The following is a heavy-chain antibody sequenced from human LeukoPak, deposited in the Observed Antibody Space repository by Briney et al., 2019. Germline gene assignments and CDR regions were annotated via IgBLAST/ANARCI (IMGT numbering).Heavy chain of an antibody. Sequence: PGRSLRLSCAASGFTFSSYGMHWVRQAPGKGLEWVAVIWYDGGNKYYADSVKGRFTISRDNSKNTLYLQMNSLRAEDTAVYYCARDKRGDGYNYGWFDPWGQGTLVTVSS. J-gene: IGHJ5*02. D-gene: IGHD5-24*01. CDR2: IWYDGGNK. CDR1: GFTFSSYG. V-gene: IGHV3-33*01. CDR3: ARDKRGDGYNYGWFDP.